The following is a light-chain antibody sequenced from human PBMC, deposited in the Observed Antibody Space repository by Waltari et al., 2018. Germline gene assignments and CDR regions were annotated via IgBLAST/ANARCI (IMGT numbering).Light chain of an antibody. CDR2: AAF. V-gene: IGKV1-39*01. J-gene: IGKJ1*01. CDR1: QSITNY. Sequence: DIQMTQSPSSPSASIGDRVTITCRASQSITNYVNWYQQKPGKAPKLLIFAAFNLEDGVPSRFGGSGSGTDFTLTISSLQPEDFATYFCQQSYGIPRTFGQGTKV. CDR3: QQSYGIPRT.